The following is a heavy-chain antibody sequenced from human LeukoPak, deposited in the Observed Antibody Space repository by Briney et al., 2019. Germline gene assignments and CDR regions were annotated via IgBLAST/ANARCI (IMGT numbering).Heavy chain of an antibody. V-gene: IGHV3-7*01. J-gene: IGHJ4*02. D-gene: IGHD1-1*01. CDR2: IKQDESEK. Sequence: GGSLRPSCAASGFTFSSYWMSWVRQAPGKGLEWVANIKQDESEKYYVDSLKGRFTISRDNAKNSLYLHMNSLRAEDTAVYYCARDKIEGPTKLDYWGQGILVTVSS. CDR1: GFTFSSYW. CDR3: ARDKIEGPTKLDY.